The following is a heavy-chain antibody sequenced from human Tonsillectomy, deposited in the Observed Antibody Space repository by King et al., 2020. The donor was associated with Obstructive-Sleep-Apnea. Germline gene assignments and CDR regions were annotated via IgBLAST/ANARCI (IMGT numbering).Heavy chain of an antibody. D-gene: IGHD3-10*01. Sequence: VQLVESGGGLVKPGGSLRLSCVVSDLPFSSSSMNWVRQAPGKGLEWVSSMTSTGTYIYYADSVKGRFTISRDNAKNSLFLQMHSLTVDDTAVYYCAREEYFGSGTYYSTFDYWGQGTLVTVSS. CDR2: MTSTGTYI. CDR3: AREEYFGSGTYYSTFDY. J-gene: IGHJ4*02. CDR1: DLPFSSSS. V-gene: IGHV3-21*01.